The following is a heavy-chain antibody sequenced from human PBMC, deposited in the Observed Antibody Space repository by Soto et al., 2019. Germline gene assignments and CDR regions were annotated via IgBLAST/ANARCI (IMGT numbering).Heavy chain of an antibody. CDR2: IKQDGSET. J-gene: IGHJ4*02. CDR3: ARSVNQYDSSGHGD. V-gene: IGHV3-7*01. D-gene: IGHD3-22*01. CDR1: GFTFSAYW. Sequence: AAGFTFSAYWMTWVRQAPGKGLEWVANIKQDGSETYYVDSVKGRFTISRDNAKSSLYLQMNSLRAEDTAVYYCARSVNQYDSSGHGDWGQGTLVTVSS.